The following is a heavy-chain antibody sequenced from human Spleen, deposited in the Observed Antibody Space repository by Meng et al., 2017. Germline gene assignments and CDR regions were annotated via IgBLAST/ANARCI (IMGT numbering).Heavy chain of an antibody. Sequence: ASVKVSCKASGYTLNAYQIHWVRQAPGQGLEWMGRINPRSATTEYAQKFQGRVAMTWDTSISTAYMELIRLTSDDTAVYYCARDFLTGVEDYWGQGTLVTVSS. J-gene: IGHJ4*02. CDR3: ARDFLTGVEDY. V-gene: IGHV1-2*02. CDR1: GYTLNAYQ. D-gene: IGHD7-27*01. CDR2: INPRSATT.